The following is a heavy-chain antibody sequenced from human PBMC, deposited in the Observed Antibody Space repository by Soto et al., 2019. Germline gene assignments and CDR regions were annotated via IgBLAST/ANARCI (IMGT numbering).Heavy chain of an antibody. D-gene: IGHD6-13*01. CDR2: IHHSGST. J-gene: IGHJ5*02. Sequence: QVQLQESGPGLVEPSQILSLTCTVSGDSISGEGWYWSWIRQYSGRGLEWIGYIHHSGSTYSNPSLKSRVSISVDTSKTQFFLKLTSVTAADTAVYYCARAWTATAGWANWFALWGQGTLVTVSS. CDR3: ARAWTATAGWANWFAL. CDR1: GDSISGEGWY. V-gene: IGHV4-31*03.